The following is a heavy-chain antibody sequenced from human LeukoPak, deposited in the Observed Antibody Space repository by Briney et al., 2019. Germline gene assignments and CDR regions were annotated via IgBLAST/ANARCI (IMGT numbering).Heavy chain of an antibody. CDR3: ARVGWGLFYD. V-gene: IGHV3-48*03. Sequence: PGGSLRLSSADSGFTSRVYELNAVRQAPGKGLEWVSYISSSGSTIYYADSVKGRFTISRDNAKNSLYLQMNSLRAEDTAVYYCARVGWGLFYDWGQGTLVTVSS. J-gene: IGHJ4*02. CDR2: ISSSGSTI. CDR1: GFTSRVYE. D-gene: IGHD7-27*01.